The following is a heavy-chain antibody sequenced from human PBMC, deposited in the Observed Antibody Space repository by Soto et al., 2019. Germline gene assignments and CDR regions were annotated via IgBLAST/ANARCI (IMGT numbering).Heavy chain of an antibody. J-gene: IGHJ1*01. CDR2: IIPIFGTA. CDR1: GGTFSSYA. Sequence: SVEVSCKASGGTFSSYAISWVRQAPGQGLEWMGGIIPIFGTANYAQKFQGRVTITADKSTSTAYMELSSLRSEDTAVYYCAREGNYCSSTSCYPTRAEYFQRWGQGTLVT. D-gene: IGHD2-2*01. V-gene: IGHV1-69*06. CDR3: AREGNYCSSTSCYPTRAEYFQR.